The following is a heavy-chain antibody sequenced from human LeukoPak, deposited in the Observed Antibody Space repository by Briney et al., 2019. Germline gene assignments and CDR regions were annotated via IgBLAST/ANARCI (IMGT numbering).Heavy chain of an antibody. Sequence: GGSLRLSCAASGFTFSSYGMHWVRQAPGKGLEWVAVISYDGSNKYYADSVKGRFTISRDNSKNTLYLQMNSLRAEDTAVYYCAKDLRYAMVRGVILAFDIWGQGTMVTVSS. V-gene: IGHV3-30*18. D-gene: IGHD3-10*01. CDR2: ISYDGSNK. CDR1: GFTFSSYG. CDR3: AKDLRYAMVRGVILAFDI. J-gene: IGHJ3*02.